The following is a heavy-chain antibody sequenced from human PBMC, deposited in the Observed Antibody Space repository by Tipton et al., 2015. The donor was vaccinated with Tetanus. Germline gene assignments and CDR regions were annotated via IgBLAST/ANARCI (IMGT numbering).Heavy chain of an antibody. CDR2: VYYSGTT. CDR1: GGSISSSSHY. D-gene: IGHD1-1*01. CDR3: ARYTGSSYAMAG. Sequence: LRLSCTVSGGSISSSSHYWTWIRQRPGKGLEWIGYVYYSGTTYFDLSLQSRLTLSVDTSRNLFSLKLTSVTAADTGIYYCARYTGSSYAMAGWGQETAVTVSS. J-gene: IGHJ6*02. V-gene: IGHV4-31*03.